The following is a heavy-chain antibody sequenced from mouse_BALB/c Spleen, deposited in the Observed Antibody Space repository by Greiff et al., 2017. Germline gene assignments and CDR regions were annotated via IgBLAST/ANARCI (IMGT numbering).Heavy chain of an antibody. Sequence: VQLKESGPELVKPGASVKISCKASGYTFTDYNMHWVKQSHGKSLEWIGYIYPYNGGTGYNQKFKSKATLTVDNSSSTAYMELRSLTSEDSAVYYCARGGYDEGFAYWGQGTLVTVSA. CDR2: IYPYNGGT. J-gene: IGHJ3*01. D-gene: IGHD2-2*01. V-gene: IGHV1S29*02. CDR3: ARGGYDEGFAY. CDR1: GYTFTDYN.